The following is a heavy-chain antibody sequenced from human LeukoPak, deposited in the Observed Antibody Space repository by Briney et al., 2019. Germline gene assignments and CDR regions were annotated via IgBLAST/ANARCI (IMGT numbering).Heavy chain of an antibody. CDR3: ARDMSDSSGWLLFDY. J-gene: IGHJ4*02. V-gene: IGHV3-33*01. CDR2: IWYDGSNK. Sequence: GRSLRLSCAASGFTFSSYGIHWGRQAPGKGLEWGAVIWYDGSNKYYADSVKGRFTISRDNSKNTLYLQMNSLRAEDTAVYYCARDMSDSSGWLLFDYWGQGTLVTVSS. CDR1: GFTFSSYG. D-gene: IGHD6-19*01.